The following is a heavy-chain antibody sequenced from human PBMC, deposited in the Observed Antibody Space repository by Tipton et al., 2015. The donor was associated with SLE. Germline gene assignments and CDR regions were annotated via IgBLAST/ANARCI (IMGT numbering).Heavy chain of an antibody. CDR3: ARDIEAPGDFLYFDY. CDR1: GISISTHY. D-gene: IGHD7-27*01. J-gene: IGHJ4*02. V-gene: IGHV4-59*11. Sequence: TLSLTCKVSGISISTHYWSWIRQPPGKGLEWIGQMHNSGDSTYNPSLKSQVTMSVDTSKNHFSLKLTSVIAADTAVYYCARDIEAPGDFLYFDYWGQGILVTVSS. CDR2: MHNSGDS.